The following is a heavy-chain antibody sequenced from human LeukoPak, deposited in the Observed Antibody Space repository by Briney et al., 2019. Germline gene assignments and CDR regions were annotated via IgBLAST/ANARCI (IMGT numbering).Heavy chain of an antibody. J-gene: IGHJ6*03. Sequence: SETLSLTCTVSGGSISSHYWSWIRQPPGEGLEWIGYIYYSGSTNYNPSLKSRVTISVDTSKNQFSLKLSPVTAADTAVYYCAREVANSGSYYYYYMDVRGKGTTVTVSS. V-gene: IGHV4-59*11. D-gene: IGHD1-26*01. CDR3: AREVANSGSYYYYYMDV. CDR1: GGSISSHY. CDR2: IYYSGST.